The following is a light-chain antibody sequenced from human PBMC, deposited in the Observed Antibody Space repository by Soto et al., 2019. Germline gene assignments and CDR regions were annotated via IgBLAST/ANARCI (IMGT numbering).Light chain of an antibody. CDR3: AAWDDSLNGVL. Sequence: QAVVTQPPSVSGTPGQKVTISCSGSSSNIGSKTVDWYQQLPGTAPKLLIYGDNQRPSGVPDRFSGSKSGTSASLAISGLQSEDESDYYCAAWDDSLNGVLFGGGTKLTVL. CDR2: GDN. J-gene: IGLJ2*01. CDR1: SSNIGSKT. V-gene: IGLV1-44*01.